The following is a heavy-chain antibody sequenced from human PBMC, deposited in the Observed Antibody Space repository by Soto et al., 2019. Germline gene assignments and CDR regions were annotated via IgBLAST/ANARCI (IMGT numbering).Heavy chain of an antibody. CDR1: GFTFSGPA. J-gene: IGHJ4*02. Sequence: PGESLRLSCADSGFTFSGPAMHWVRQASRKGQERDGRIRSKANSYATAYAASQKGRYTISRNDSKNTAYLQMNSLKIEDTAVDYCTRDGCGGSCYLCYFDSWGQGTLVTVSS. D-gene: IGHD2-15*01. CDR3: TRDGCGGSCYLCYFDS. CDR2: IRSKANSYAT. V-gene: IGHV3-73*01.